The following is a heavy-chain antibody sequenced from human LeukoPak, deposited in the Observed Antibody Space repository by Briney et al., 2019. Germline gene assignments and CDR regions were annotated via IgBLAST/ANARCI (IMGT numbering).Heavy chain of an antibody. CDR2: IDEGGSET. CDR1: GFTFSSSW. V-gene: IGHV3-7*05. Sequence: GGSLRLSCAASGFTFSSSWMTWVRQAPGKGLERVANIDEGGSETYYVDSVKGRFTISRDNAKNSLYLQMNSLRAEDTAVYYCARDQGWQQFDYWGQGTLVTVSS. J-gene: IGHJ4*02. CDR3: ARDQGWQQFDY. D-gene: IGHD4-23*01.